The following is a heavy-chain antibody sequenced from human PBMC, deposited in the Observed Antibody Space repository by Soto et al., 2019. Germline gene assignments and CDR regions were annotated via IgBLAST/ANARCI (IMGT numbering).Heavy chain of an antibody. J-gene: IGHJ6*02. Sequence: SSETLSLTCTVSGASIGGSSYYWGRIRQPPGKGLEWIANIYHSGRTHYNPSLKSRLTISVDTSKNHFSLKLTSVTAADMAVYYCARGVVPDVWGQGTTATVSS. CDR2: IYHSGRT. V-gene: IGHV4-39*02. CDR3: ARGVVPDV. D-gene: IGHD6-6*01. CDR1: GASIGGSSYY.